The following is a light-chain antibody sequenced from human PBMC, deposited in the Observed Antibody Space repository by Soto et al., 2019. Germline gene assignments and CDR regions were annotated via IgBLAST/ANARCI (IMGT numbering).Light chain of an antibody. J-gene: IGKJ2*01. CDR3: QEYDSYSPT. Sequence: DIQMTQSPSTLSASVGDRVTITCRASQSISNYLAWYQQKPGKAPKVLIYDASSFESGIPLRFSGSGSGTEFTLTISSLQPDDFATYYCQEYDSYSPTFGQGTKLQIK. CDR2: DAS. V-gene: IGKV1-5*01. CDR1: QSISNY.